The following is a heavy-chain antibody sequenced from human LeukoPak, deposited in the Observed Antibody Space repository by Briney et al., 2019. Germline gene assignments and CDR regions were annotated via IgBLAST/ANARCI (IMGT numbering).Heavy chain of an antibody. CDR2: IYYSGST. Sequence: SETLSLTCTVSGGSFSSYYWSWIRQPPGKGLEWIGYIYYSGSTNYNPSLKSRVTISLDTSKNQFSLKLSSVTAADTAVYYCARHAGGISATGTRPFDYWGQGTLVTVSS. CDR3: ARHAGGISATGTRPFDY. J-gene: IGHJ4*02. V-gene: IGHV4-59*08. CDR1: GGSFSSYY. D-gene: IGHD6-13*01.